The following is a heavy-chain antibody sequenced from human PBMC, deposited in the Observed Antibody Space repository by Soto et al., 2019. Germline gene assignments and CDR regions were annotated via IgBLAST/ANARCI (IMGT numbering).Heavy chain of an antibody. V-gene: IGHV1-18*01. D-gene: IGHD2-8*01. CDR3: AKNGQPPYYYYGLDV. CDR2: ISGCNGDT. J-gene: IGHJ6*02. CDR1: GYTFTRYG. Sequence: ASVKVSCKASGYTFTRYGISWVRQAPGQGLEWMGWISGCNGDTNYAQKFQGRVSMTIDTSTTTAYMELRSLTSDDTAVYYCAKNGQPPYYYYGLDVWG.